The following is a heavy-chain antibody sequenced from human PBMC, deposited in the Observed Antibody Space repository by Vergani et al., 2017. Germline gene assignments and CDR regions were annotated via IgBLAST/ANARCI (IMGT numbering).Heavy chain of an antibody. CDR3: ARGTRDSGSYPMDAFDV. CDR1: GYTFTGYY. V-gene: IGHV1-2*04. D-gene: IGHD1-26*01. Sequence: QVQLVQSGAEVKKPGASVKVSCKASGYTFTGYYMHWVRQAPGQGLEWMGWINPNSGGTNYAQKFQGWVTMTRDTSISTAYMELSRLRSDDTAVYYLARGTRDSGSYPMDAFDVWGQGTMVTVSS. J-gene: IGHJ3*01. CDR2: INPNSGGT.